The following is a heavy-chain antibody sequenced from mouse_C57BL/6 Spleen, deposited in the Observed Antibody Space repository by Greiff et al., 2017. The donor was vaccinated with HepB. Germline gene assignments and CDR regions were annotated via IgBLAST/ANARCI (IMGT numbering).Heavy chain of an antibody. V-gene: IGHV2-2*01. CDR1: GFSLTSYG. D-gene: IGHD4-1*02. CDR3: ASPPPTGTAWYFDV. Sequence: VQLVESGPGLVQPSQSLSITCTVSGFSLTSYGVHWVRQSPGKGLEWLGVIWSGGSTDYNAAFISRLSISKDNSKSQVFFKMNSLQADDTAIYYCASPPPTGTAWYFDVWGTGTTVTVSS. CDR2: IWSGGST. J-gene: IGHJ1*03.